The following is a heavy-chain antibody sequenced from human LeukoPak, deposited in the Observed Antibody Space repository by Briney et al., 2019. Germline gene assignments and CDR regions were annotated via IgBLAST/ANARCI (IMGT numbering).Heavy chain of an antibody. J-gene: IGHJ4*02. D-gene: IGHD2-15*01. CDR2: IRAKAYGGTP. CDR1: GFTFDDYG. CDR3: TRGSGRYEF. V-gene: IGHV3-49*04. Sequence: RPGGSLRVSCAASGFTFDDYGMSWVRQAPGKGLEWVGYIRAKAYGGTPEYAPSVKGRFSVSRDDSKSIAYLQMNSLRLEDTAVYYCTRGSGRYEFWGQGTLVTVS.